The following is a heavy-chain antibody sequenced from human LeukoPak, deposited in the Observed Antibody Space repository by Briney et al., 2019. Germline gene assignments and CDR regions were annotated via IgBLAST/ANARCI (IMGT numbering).Heavy chain of an antibody. J-gene: IGHJ4*02. CDR1: GFAFTNNA. CDR2: VIIGVGST. V-gene: IGHV3-23*01. Sequence: GGSLRLSCAASGFAFTNNAMGWVRQAPGGGQEWVLGVIIGVGSTSGAASSKVRFTTSSDHSKSTVYLQMTSLRAEDTAVYYCAEDRGEYWGQETLVTVPS. CDR3: AEDRGEY.